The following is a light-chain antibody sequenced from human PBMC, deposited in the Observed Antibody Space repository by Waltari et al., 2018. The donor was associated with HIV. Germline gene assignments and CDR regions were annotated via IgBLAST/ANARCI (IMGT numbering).Light chain of an antibody. V-gene: IGKV1-13*02. CDR2: DAS. Sequence: AIPLTQSPSSLSAAVGDRVTITCRASQGINSLLIWYQQKPGKPPRLLIYDASSLENGVPSRFSGSGSGTDFTLTISSLQPEDFATYFCQQFFAYPLTFGGGTKVEIK. CDR1: QGINSL. CDR3: QQFFAYPLT. J-gene: IGKJ4*01.